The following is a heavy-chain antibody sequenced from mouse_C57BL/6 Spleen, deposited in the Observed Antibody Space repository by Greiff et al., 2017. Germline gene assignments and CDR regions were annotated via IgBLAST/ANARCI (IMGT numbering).Heavy chain of an antibody. D-gene: IGHD1-1*01. CDR2: ISSGGDYI. CDR1: GFTFSSYA. Sequence: EVQLVESGEGLVKPGGSLKLSCAASGFTFSSYAMSWVRQTPEKRLEWVAYISSGGDYIYYADTVKGRFTISRDNARNTLYLQMSSLKSEDTAMYYCTRGATVVDYFDYWGQGTTLTVSS. CDR3: TRGATVVDYFDY. V-gene: IGHV5-9-1*02. J-gene: IGHJ2*01.